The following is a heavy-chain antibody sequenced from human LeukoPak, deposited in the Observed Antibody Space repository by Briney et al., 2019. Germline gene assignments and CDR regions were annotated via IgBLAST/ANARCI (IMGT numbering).Heavy chain of an antibody. Sequence: PGGSLRLSCAASGFTFDDYAMHWVRQAPGKGLEWVSLISGDGGSTYYADSVKGRFTISRDNSKNSLYLQMNSLRTEDTALYYCAKDIKQHIRWGYFDLWGRGTLVTVSS. CDR2: ISGDGGST. D-gene: IGHD2-21*01. V-gene: IGHV3-43*02. J-gene: IGHJ2*01. CDR3: AKDIKQHIRWGYFDL. CDR1: GFTFDDYA.